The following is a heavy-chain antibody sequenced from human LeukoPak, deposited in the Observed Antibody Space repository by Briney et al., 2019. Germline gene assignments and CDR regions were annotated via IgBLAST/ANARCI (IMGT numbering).Heavy chain of an antibody. Sequence: GGSLRLSCAGSGFNFIDNSMHWVRQAPGRGLEWVSSISSSKTYIYYRDSVKGRFTISRDKAKNSLFLQMNSLRVEDTAVYFCARGYCSGTSCYMFDSWGQGTRVIVSS. J-gene: IGHJ4*02. CDR1: GFNFIDNS. D-gene: IGHD2-2*01. CDR3: ARGYCSGTSCYMFDS. V-gene: IGHV3-21*01. CDR2: ISSSKTYI.